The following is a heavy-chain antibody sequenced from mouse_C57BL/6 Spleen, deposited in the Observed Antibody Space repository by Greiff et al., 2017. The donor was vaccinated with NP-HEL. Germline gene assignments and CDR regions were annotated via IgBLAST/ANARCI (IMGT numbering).Heavy chain of an antibody. CDR1: GYTFTDYN. D-gene: IGHD2-3*01. Sequence: EVQLVESGPELVKPGASVKMSCKASGYTFTDYNMHWVKQSHGKSLEWIGYINPNNGGTSYNQKFKGKATLTVNKSSSTAYMELRSLTSEDSAVYYCARSFYDGYPWFAYWGQGTLVTVSA. CDR3: ARSFYDGYPWFAY. V-gene: IGHV1-22*01. CDR2: INPNNGGT. J-gene: IGHJ3*01.